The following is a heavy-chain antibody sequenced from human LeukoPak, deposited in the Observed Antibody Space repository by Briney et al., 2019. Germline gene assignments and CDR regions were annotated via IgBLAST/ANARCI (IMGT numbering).Heavy chain of an antibody. Sequence: SETLSLTCTVSGGSISSYYWSWIRQPPGKGLEWIGYIYYSGSTNYNPSLKSRVTISVDTSKNQFSLKLSSVTAADTAVYYCARAGYYDSSGYRNAFDIWGQGTMVTVSS. CDR1: GGSISSYY. D-gene: IGHD3-22*01. CDR2: IYYSGST. J-gene: IGHJ3*02. V-gene: IGHV4-59*08. CDR3: ARAGYYDSSGYRNAFDI.